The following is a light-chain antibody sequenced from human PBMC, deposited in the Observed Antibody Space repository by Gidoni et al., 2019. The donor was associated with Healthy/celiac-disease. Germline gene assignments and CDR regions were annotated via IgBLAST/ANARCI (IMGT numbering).Light chain of an antibody. Sequence: DIVLTQSPGTLSLSPGERATLSCRAIQSVCSSYLAWYQQKPGQAPRLLIYGASSRATGIPDRFSGSGSGTDFTLTISRLEPEDFAVYYCQQYGSSPPWTFGQGTKLEIK. CDR1: QSVCSSY. V-gene: IGKV3-20*01. J-gene: IGKJ2*02. CDR2: GAS. CDR3: QQYGSSPPWT.